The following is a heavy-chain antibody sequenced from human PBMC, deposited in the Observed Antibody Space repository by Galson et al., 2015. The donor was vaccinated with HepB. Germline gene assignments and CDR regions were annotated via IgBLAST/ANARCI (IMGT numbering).Heavy chain of an antibody. V-gene: IGHV4-30-2*01. CDR2: IYHSGST. CDR3: ARVGYYDFWSGYWTGGWFDP. D-gene: IGHD3-3*01. J-gene: IGHJ5*02. CDR1: GGSISSGGYS. Sequence: LSLTCAVSGGSISSGGYSWSWIRQPPGKGLEWIGYIYHSGSTYYNPSLKSRVTISVDRSKNQFSLKLSSVTAADTAVYYCARVGYYDFWSGYWTGGWFDPWGQGTLVTVSS.